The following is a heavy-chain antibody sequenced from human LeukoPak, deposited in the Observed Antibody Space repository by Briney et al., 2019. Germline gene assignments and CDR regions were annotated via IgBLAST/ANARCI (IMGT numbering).Heavy chain of an antibody. J-gene: IGHJ4*02. V-gene: IGHV3-21*01. CDR3: ARVFRTPHYYDSSGYPGPFDY. CDR1: GFTFSSYS. D-gene: IGHD3-22*01. CDR2: ISSSSSYI. Sequence: PGGPLRLSCAASGFTFSSYSMNWVRQAPGKGLEWVSSISSSSSYIYYADSVKGRFTISRANAKNSLYLQMNSLRAEDMAVYYCARVFRTPHYYDSSGYPGPFDYWGQGTLVTVSS.